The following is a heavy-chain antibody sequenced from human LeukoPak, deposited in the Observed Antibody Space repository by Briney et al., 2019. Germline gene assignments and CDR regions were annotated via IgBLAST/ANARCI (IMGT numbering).Heavy chain of an antibody. Sequence: PGGSLRLSCAASGFTFSSYSMNWVRQAPGKGLEWVSSISGSSSYIYYADSVKGRFTISRDNAKNSLYLQMHSLRAEDTAVYYCARDPGSGYVNNWFDPWGQGTLVTVSS. CDR2: ISGSSSYI. D-gene: IGHD3-22*01. J-gene: IGHJ5*02. V-gene: IGHV3-21*01. CDR3: ARDPGSGYVNNWFDP. CDR1: GFTFSSYS.